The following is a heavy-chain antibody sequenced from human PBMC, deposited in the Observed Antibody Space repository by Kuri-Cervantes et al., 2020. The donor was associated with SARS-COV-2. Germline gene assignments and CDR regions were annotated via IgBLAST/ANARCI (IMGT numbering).Heavy chain of an antibody. CDR1: GYTLTGYY. D-gene: IGHD3-3*01. V-gene: IGHV1-2*02. CDR3: ARASNDFWSGNYFDY. Sequence: GGSLRLSCKASGYTLTGYYMHWVRQAPGQGLEWMRWINPNSGGTNYAQKFQGRVTMTRDTSISTAYMELSRLRSDDTAVYYCARASNDFWSGNYFDYWGQGPLVTVSS. CDR2: INPNSGGT. J-gene: IGHJ4*02.